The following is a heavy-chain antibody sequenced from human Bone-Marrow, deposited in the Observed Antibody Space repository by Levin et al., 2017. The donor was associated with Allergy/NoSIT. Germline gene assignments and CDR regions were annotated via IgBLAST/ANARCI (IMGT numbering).Heavy chain of an antibody. V-gene: IGHV3-23*01. CDR3: AKDPRFCTGTSCSYGLDV. CDR1: GFTFSTYA. Sequence: ASVKVSCAASGFTFSTYAISWVRQAPGKGLEWVSSISGSGGSTYYADSVTGRFTISRDNSKTTLYLQMNSLRGEDTALYYCAKDPRFCTGTSCSYGLDVWGQGTTVTVSS. J-gene: IGHJ6*02. D-gene: IGHD2-2*01. CDR2: ISGSGGST.